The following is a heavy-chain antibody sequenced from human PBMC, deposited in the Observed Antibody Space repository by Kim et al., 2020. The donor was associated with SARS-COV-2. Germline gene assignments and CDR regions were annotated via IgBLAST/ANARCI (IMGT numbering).Heavy chain of an antibody. CDR2: NSGGT. V-gene: IGHV1-2*02. J-gene: IGHJ4*02. D-gene: IGHD3-10*01. CDR3: ARDRGDY. Sequence: NSGGTNYAPTFEGRVTITRDTTINTAYMELSRLRSDDTAVYYCARDRGDYWGQGTLVTVSS.